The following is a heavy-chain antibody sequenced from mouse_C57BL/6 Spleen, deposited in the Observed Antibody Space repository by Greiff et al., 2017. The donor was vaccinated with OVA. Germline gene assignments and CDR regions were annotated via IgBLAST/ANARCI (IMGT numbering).Heavy chain of an antibody. Sequence: QVQLQQPGAELVMPGASVKLSCKASGYTFTSYWMHWVKQRPGQGLGWIGEIDPSDSYTNYNQKFKGKSTLTVDKSSSTAYMQLSSLTSEDSAVYYCARSKIVTTYFDVWGTGTTVTVSS. D-gene: IGHD2-5*01. CDR1: GYTFTSYW. J-gene: IGHJ1*03. CDR2: IDPSDSYT. CDR3: ARSKIVTTYFDV. V-gene: IGHV1-69*01.